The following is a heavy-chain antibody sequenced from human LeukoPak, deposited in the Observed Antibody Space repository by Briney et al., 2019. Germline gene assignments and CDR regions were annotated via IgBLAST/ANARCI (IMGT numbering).Heavy chain of an antibody. CDR3: AREGGSYYPYFDY. D-gene: IGHD1-26*01. Sequence: PSETLSLTCNVSGVSISSNSYYWSWLRQPAGKGPEWIGHISTSGSSNSNPSLKSRVTLSFDTSTNQFSLKLSSVTASDTAVYYCAREGGSYYPYFDYWGQGTLVTVSS. CDR1: GVSISSNSYY. J-gene: IGHJ4*02. V-gene: IGHV4-61*09. CDR2: ISTSGSS.